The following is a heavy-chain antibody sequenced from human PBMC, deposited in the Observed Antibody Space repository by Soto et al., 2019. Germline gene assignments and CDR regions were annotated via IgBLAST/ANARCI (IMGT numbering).Heavy chain of an antibody. V-gene: IGHV5-51*01. CDR2: IYPGDSDT. CDR3: ARRESAYYGMDV. Sequence: GESLKISCKASGYSFTNYWIGWVRQVPGKGLEWMGIIYPGDSDTRYSPSFQGQVIISADKSISTAYLQWSSLKAPDTAMYYCARRESAYYGMDVWGQGTTVTVSS. D-gene: IGHD3-3*01. J-gene: IGHJ6*02. CDR1: GYSFTNYW.